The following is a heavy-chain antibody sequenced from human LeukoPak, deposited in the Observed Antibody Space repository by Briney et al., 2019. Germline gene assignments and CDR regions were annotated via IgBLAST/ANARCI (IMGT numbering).Heavy chain of an antibody. CDR1: GGSISSGDYY. CDR3: ARGKRIPRGRPGYYYYYGMDV. CDR2: INHSGST. Sequence: PSETLSLTCTVSGGSISSGDYYWSWIRQPPGKGLEWIGEINHSGSTNYNPSLKSRVTISVDTSKNQFSLKLSSVTAADTAVYYCARGKRIPRGRPGYYYYYGMDVWGQGTTVTISS. V-gene: IGHV4-39*07. D-gene: IGHD5-18*01. J-gene: IGHJ6*02.